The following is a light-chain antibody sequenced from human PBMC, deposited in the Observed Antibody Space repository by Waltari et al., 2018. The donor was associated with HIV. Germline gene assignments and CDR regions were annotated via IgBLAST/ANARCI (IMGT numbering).Light chain of an antibody. CDR3: CSFTVTYIWV. J-gene: IGLJ2*01. V-gene: IGLV2-11*01. CDR2: DGS. CDR1: SSDVGDYKY. Sequence: QSALTQPRSVSGSPGQSVTISCTATSSDVGDYKYVSWYPQHPVKVPKLIIYDGSKRPAGVPDRCSGAKSGNTASLTIAGLQAEDEADYYCCSFTVTYIWVFGGGTKLTVL.